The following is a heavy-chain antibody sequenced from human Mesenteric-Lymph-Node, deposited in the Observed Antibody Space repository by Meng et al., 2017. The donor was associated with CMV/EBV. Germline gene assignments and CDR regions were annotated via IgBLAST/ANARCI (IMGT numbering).Heavy chain of an antibody. CDR3: TTNHSGSYDY. J-gene: IGHJ4*02. Sequence: GSLKISCAASGVTFSNAWMSWVRQAPGKGLEWVGRIKSDGGTTDYAAPVKGRFSISRDDSKNTVNLQMDSLKTEDTAVYYCTTNHSGSYDYWGQGTLVTVSS. CDR1: GVTFSNAW. CDR2: IKSDGGTT. D-gene: IGHD1-26*01. V-gene: IGHV3-15*01.